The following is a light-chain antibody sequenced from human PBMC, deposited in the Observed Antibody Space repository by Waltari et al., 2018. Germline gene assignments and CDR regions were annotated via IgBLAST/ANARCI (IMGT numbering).Light chain of an antibody. V-gene: IGLV2-11*01. CDR2: DVT. CDR1: TNDLGSYHY. J-gene: IGLJ3*02. CDR3: CSYAGSYTWV. Sequence: SALTQPRSVSGSPGQSVTLSCTGTTNDLGSYHYVSWYQQHPGKAPKLIILDVTKRPSGVPDRLSGSKSGNTASLTISGLRAEDEAEYYCCSYAGSYTWVFGGGTKLTVV.